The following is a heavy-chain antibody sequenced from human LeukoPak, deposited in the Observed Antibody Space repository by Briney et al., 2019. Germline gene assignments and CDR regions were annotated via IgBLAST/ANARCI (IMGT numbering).Heavy chain of an antibody. V-gene: IGHV3-23*01. CDR1: GFTFSSYA. CDR3: ARDRTEYSSSSGEGY. CDR2: ISADGGST. J-gene: IGHJ4*02. Sequence: GGSLRLSCAASGFTFSSYAMKWVRQAPGKGLEWVSAISADGGSTHYTISVKGRFIISRDTPKNTLYLQMNSLKTEDTAVYYCARDRTEYSSSSGEGYWGQGTLVTVSS. D-gene: IGHD6-6*01.